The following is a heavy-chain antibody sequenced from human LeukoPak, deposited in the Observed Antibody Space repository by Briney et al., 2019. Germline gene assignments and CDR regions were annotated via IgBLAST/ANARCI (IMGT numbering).Heavy chain of an antibody. CDR2: ISAYNGNT. CDR3: ARDFLCSSTSCYVDY. D-gene: IGHD2-2*01. J-gene: IGHJ4*02. V-gene: IGHV1-18*04. CDR1: GYTFTSNY. Sequence: ASVKVSCKASGYTFTSNYIHWVRQAPGQGLEWMGWISAYNGNTNYAQKLQGRVTMTTDTSTSTAYMELRSLRSDDTAVYYCARDFLCSSTSCYVDYWGQGTLVTVSS.